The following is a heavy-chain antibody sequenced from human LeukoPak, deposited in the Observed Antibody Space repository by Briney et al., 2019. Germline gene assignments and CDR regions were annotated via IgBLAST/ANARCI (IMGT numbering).Heavy chain of an antibody. V-gene: IGHV1-46*01. CDR1: GYTFTDQY. CDR3: AREHIVVVPASAGKAFDV. Sequence: GASVKVSCKASGYTFTDQYLHWVRQAPGQGLEWMGIINPSGGGTRYAQQFQGRVTMTRDTSTSTVYMELSSLTSEDTAVYFCAREHIVVVPASAGKAFDVWGQGTMVTVSS. CDR2: INPSGGGT. J-gene: IGHJ3*01. D-gene: IGHD2-2*01.